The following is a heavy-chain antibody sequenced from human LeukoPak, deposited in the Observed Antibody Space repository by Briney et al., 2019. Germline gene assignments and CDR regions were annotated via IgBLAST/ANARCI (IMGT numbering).Heavy chain of an antibody. D-gene: IGHD3-10*01. CDR2: IKQDGSEK. CDR1: GFTFSTYW. CDR3: AKDGNGGFGELSYYGMDV. Sequence: GGSLRLSCAVSGFTFSTYWMSWVRQAPGKGLEWVANIKQDGSEKYYVDSVKGRFTISRDNAKNSLYLQMNSLRAEDTALYYCAKDGNGGFGELSYYGMDVWGQGTTVTVSS. V-gene: IGHV3-7*03. J-gene: IGHJ6*02.